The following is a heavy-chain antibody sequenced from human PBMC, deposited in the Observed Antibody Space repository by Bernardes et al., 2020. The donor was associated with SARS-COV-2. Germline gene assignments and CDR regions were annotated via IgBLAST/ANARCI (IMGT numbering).Heavy chain of an antibody. CDR2: ISSSSSYI. J-gene: IGHJ4*03. D-gene: IGHD3-3*01. CDR1: GFTFSSYS. Sequence: GGSLRLSCAASGFTFSSYSMNWVRQAPGKGLEWVSSISSSSSYIYYADSVKGRFTISRDNAKNSLYLQMNSLRAEDTAVYYCARDRVFWSGPTGFDYWGQGTTVTVSS. V-gene: IGHV3-21*01. CDR3: ARDRVFWSGPTGFDY.